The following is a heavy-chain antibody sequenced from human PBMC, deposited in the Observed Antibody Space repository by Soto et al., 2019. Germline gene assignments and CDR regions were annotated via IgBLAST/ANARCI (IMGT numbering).Heavy chain of an antibody. J-gene: IGHJ4*02. CDR1: GYSFTSYC. CDR2: IYPVDSDT. CDR3: ATRTDSRAPRPRQSHLNC. D-gene: IGHD6-6*01. V-gene: IGHV5-51*01. Sequence: PGESLKISCKGSGYSFTSYCIGWVRQMPGNGLECMGIIYPVDSDTRYSPSFQGQVTISADQSISTAYLHWSSLKASDTAIYYCATRTDSRAPRPRQSHLNCWGQGPLGTVSS.